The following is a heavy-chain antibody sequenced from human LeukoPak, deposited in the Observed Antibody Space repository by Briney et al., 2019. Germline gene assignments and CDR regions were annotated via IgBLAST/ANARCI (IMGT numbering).Heavy chain of an antibody. V-gene: IGHV4-34*01. D-gene: IGHD3-3*01. Sequence: SETLSLTCAVYGGSFSGYYWSWIRQPPGKGLEWIGEINHSGSTNYNPSLKSRVTISVDTSKNQCSLKLSSVTAADTAVYYCARGKADYDFWSGSKTFDAFDIWGQGTMVTVSS. J-gene: IGHJ3*02. CDR3: ARGKADYDFWSGSKTFDAFDI. CDR1: GGSFSGYY. CDR2: INHSGST.